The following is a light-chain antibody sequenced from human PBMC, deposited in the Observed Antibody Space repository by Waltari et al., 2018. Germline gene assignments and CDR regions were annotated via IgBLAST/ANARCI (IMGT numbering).Light chain of an antibody. CDR1: SSDVGNYNL. J-gene: IGLJ1*01. Sequence: QSGLTQPASVSGSPGQSITISCTGTSSDVGNYNLVSWYQQYPGKAPQLMVYEVTKRALGVSDRFSGSKSGNTASLTIHGLQSEDEADYYCCSYVGLGIYVFGSGTKVTVL. CDR2: EVT. CDR3: CSYVGLGIYV. V-gene: IGLV2-23*02.